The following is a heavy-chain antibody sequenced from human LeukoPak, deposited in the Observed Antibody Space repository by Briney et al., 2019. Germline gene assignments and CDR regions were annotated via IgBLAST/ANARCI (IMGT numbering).Heavy chain of an antibody. J-gene: IGHJ4*02. D-gene: IGHD3-9*01. Sequence: ASVKVSCKASGYTFTGYYMHWVRQAPGKGLEWMGGFHPEDGETIYAQKFQGRVTMIEDTSTDTAYMELRSLRSDDTAVYYCATSVRYSDWSFFRLAYWGQGTQVTVSS. V-gene: IGHV1-24*01. CDR1: GYTFTGYY. CDR3: ATSVRYSDWSFFRLAY. CDR2: FHPEDGET.